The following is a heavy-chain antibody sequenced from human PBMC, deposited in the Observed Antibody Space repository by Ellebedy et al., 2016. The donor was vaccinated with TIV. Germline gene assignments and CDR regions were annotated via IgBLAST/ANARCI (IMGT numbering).Heavy chain of an antibody. CDR2: IYPGDSDT. Sequence: GASVKVSCKGSGYSFTSYWIGWVRQMPGKGLEWMGIIYPGDSDTRYSPSFQGQVTISADKSISTAYLQWSSLKASDTAMYYCARHPLDWQYGVKGFDYWGQGTLVTVSS. CDR3: ARHPLDWQYGVKGFDY. J-gene: IGHJ4*02. D-gene: IGHD3-9*01. CDR1: GYSFTSYW. V-gene: IGHV5-51*01.